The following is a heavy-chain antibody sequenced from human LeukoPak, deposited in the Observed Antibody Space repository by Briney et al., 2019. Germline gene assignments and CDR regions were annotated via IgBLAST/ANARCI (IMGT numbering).Heavy chain of an antibody. Sequence: GGSLRLSCAASGFTFSGYAMNWVRQAPGKGLEWVSVIRSSGDSAYYADFVEGRFTISRDNSKNTLYLQMNSLRAEDTAVYYCAKGYYASGSSLSAFDSWGQGTLVTVSS. CDR2: IRSSGDSA. D-gene: IGHD3-10*01. CDR3: AKGYYASGSSLSAFDS. V-gene: IGHV3-23*01. CDR1: GFTFSGYA. J-gene: IGHJ4*02.